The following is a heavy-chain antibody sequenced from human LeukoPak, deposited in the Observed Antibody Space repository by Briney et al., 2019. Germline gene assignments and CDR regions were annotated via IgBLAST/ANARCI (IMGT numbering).Heavy chain of an antibody. CDR2: IYYSGST. Sequence: SETLSLTCAVYGGSFSGYYWSWIRQPPGKGLEWIGYIYYSGSTNYNPSLKSRVTISVDTSKNQFSLKLSSVTAADTAVYYCARGGGDYVGTLDYWGQGTLVTVSS. J-gene: IGHJ4*02. CDR1: GGSFSGYY. CDR3: ARGGGDYVGTLDY. V-gene: IGHV4-59*01. D-gene: IGHD4-17*01.